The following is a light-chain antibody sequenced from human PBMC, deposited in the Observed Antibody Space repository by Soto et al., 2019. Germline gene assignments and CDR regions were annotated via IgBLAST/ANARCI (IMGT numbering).Light chain of an antibody. CDR1: QSMRRY. Sequence: DIQMTQSPSSLSASVGDRVTITCRASQSMRRYLNWYQQKPGKAPKLLIYAASSLQSGVPSRFSGSGSGTDFTLTISSLQPEDFATYYCQQSYSTPYTFGQGTKLEIK. J-gene: IGKJ2*01. CDR3: QQSYSTPYT. V-gene: IGKV1-39*01. CDR2: AAS.